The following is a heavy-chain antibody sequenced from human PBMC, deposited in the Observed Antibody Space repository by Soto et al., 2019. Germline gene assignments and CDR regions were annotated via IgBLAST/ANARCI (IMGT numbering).Heavy chain of an antibody. D-gene: IGHD2-15*01. Sequence: WGSLRLSCEASGFTFSDYVMNWVRQGPGKGLEWVSTIGRGDDKYYADSVKGRFTISRDTSKNTLFLQMNSLRADDTALYFCAKDGTTGGQHYNCMDGWGQGTTVTVSS. CDR3: AKDGTTGGQHYNCMDG. V-gene: IGHV3-23*01. CDR2: IGRGDDK. J-gene: IGHJ6*02. CDR1: GFTFSDYV.